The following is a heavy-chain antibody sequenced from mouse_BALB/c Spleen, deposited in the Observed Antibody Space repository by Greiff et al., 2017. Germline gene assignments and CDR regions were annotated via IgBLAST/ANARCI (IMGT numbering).Heavy chain of an antibody. CDR3: ARRAYGRDAMDY. CDR2: ILPGSGST. V-gene: IGHV1-9*01. CDR1: GYTFSSYW. Sequence: QVQLKQSGAELMKPGASVKISCKATGYTFSSYWIEWVKQRPGHGLEWIGEILPGSGSTNYNEKFKGKATFTADTSSNTAYMQLSSLTSEDSAVYYCARRAYGRDAMDYWGQGTSVTVSS. D-gene: IGHD1-1*01. J-gene: IGHJ4*01.